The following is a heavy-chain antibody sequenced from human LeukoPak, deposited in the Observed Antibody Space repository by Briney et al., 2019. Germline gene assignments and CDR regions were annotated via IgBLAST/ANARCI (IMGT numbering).Heavy chain of an antibody. D-gene: IGHD4-23*01. V-gene: IGHV3-15*01. Sequence: PGGSLRLSCAASGFTFSNAWMSWVRQAPGKGLEWVGRIKSKTDGGTTDYAAPVKGRFTISRDDSKNTLYLQMNSLKTEDTAVYYCTTDLLLLGFSTVVTSGMDYWGPGTLVTVSS. CDR2: IKSKTDGGTT. CDR1: GFTFSNAW. CDR3: TTDLLLLGFSTVVTSGMDY. J-gene: IGHJ4*02.